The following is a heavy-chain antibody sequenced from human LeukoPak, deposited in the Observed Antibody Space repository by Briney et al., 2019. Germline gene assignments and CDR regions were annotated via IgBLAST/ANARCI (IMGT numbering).Heavy chain of an antibody. V-gene: IGHV1-18*01. Sequence: ASVKVSCKASGYTFTSYGISWVRQAPGQGLEWMGWISAYNGNTNYAQKLQGRVTITRDTSASTAYMELSSLRSEDTAVYYCARDRSGLYYFDYWGQGTLVTVSS. J-gene: IGHJ4*02. CDR1: GYTFTSYG. D-gene: IGHD5-12*01. CDR3: ARDRSGLYYFDY. CDR2: ISAYNGNT.